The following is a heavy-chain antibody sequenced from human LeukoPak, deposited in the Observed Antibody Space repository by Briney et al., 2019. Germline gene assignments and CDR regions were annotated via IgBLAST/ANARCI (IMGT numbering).Heavy chain of an antibody. CDR3: ARGGDVSSGWYQPNWFDP. CDR1: GGSISSGSYY. Sequence: SQTLSLTCTVSGGSISSGSYYRSWIRQPAGKGLEWIGRIYTSGSTNYNPSLKSRVTISVDTSKNQFSLKLSSVTAADTAVYYCARGGDVSSGWYQPNWFDPWGQGTLVTVSS. D-gene: IGHD6-19*01. CDR2: IYTSGST. V-gene: IGHV4-61*02. J-gene: IGHJ5*02.